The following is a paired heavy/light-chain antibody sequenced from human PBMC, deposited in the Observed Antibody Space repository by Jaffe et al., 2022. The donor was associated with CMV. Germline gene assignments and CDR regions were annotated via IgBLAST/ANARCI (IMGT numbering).Light chain of an antibody. CDR1: QSLVYSDGNTY. J-gene: IGKJ1*01. CDR2: KVS. Sequence: DVVMTQSPLSLPVTLGQPASISCRSSQSLVYSDGNTYLNWFQQRPGQSPRRLIYKVSNRDSGVPDRFSGSGSGTDFTLKISRVEAEDVGVYYCMQGTHWPRWTFGQGTKVEIK. CDR3: MQGTHWPRWT. V-gene: IGKV2-30*01.
Heavy chain of an antibody. CDR1: GYTFTSYY. V-gene: IGHV1-46*01. CDR2: INPSGGST. D-gene: IGHD3-22*01. CDR3: ARGGEAVGYYDSSGYYPNFDY. Sequence: QVQLVQSGAEVKKPGASVKVSCKASGYTFTSYYMHWVRQAPGQGLEWMGIINPSGGSTSYAQKFQGRVTMTRDTSTSTVYMELSSLRSEDTAVYYCARGGEAVGYYDSSGYYPNFDYWGQGTLVTVSS. J-gene: IGHJ4*02.